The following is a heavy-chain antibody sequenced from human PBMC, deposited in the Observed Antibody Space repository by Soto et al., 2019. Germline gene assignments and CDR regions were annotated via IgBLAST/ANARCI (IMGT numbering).Heavy chain of an antibody. CDR2: VYYSGST. CDR3: ARQGYSGYDHRGAFDI. D-gene: IGHD5-12*01. J-gene: IGHJ3*02. CDR1: GGSISNYY. Sequence: SETLSLTCTVSGGSISNYYWSWIRQPPGKGLEWIGYVYYSGSTNYNPSLRSRVTISVDTSKNQFSLKLSSVTAADTAVYYCARQGYSGYDHRGAFDIWGQGTKVTVSS. V-gene: IGHV4-59*08.